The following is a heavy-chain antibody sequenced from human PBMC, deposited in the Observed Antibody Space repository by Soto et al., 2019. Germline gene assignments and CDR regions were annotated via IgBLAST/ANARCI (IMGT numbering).Heavy chain of an antibody. CDR2: ISGSGGST. V-gene: IGHV3-23*01. Sequence: PVGSLRLSCAAPGFTFSSYAMSWVRQAPGKGLEWVSAISGSGGSTYYADSVKGRFTISRDNSKNTLYLQMNSLRAEDTAVYYCAKALHNVIVVVITSFDYWGQGTLVTVSS. J-gene: IGHJ4*02. CDR1: GFTFSSYA. CDR3: AKALHNVIVVVITSFDY. D-gene: IGHD3-22*01.